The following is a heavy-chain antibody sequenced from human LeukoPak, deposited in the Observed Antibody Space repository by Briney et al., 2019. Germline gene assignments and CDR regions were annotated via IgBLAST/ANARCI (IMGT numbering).Heavy chain of an antibody. CDR1: ALTFSSYE. CDR2: SSSSGNSI. V-gene: IGHV3-48*03. D-gene: IGHD5-12*01. J-gene: IGHJ4*02. Sequence: GGSLRLSCAASALTFSSYEMNWVRQAAGRGLGWISYSSSSGNSILYGDSVKGRFTISRDNAKKSLYLHMNSLRAEDTAIYYCARSTRGYELDNWGEGTLVSVSS. CDR3: ARSTRGYELDN.